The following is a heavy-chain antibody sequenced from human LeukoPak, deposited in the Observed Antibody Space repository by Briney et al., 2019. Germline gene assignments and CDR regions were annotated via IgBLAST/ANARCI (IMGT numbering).Heavy chain of an antibody. V-gene: IGHV3-66*01. Sequence: GGSLRLSCAASGFTFSSYSMNWVRQAPGKGLEWVSVIYSGGSTYYADSVKGRFTISRDNSKNTLYLQMNSLRAEDTAVYYCARNDYFGSGSYYNPPGYWGQGTLVTVSS. CDR2: IYSGGST. CDR3: ARNDYFGSGSYYNPPGY. J-gene: IGHJ4*02. CDR1: GFTFSSYS. D-gene: IGHD3-10*01.